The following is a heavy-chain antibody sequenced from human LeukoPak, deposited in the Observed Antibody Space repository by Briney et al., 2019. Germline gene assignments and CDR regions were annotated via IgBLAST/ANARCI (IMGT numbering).Heavy chain of an antibody. Sequence: ASVKVSCKASGYTFTSYDIHWVRQATGQGLEWMGWMSPNSGNTGYAQKFQGRVPMTRNTSISTAYMELSSLRSENTAVYYCAIPLNWFDPWGQGTLVTVSS. J-gene: IGHJ5*02. CDR2: MSPNSGNT. V-gene: IGHV1-8*01. CDR3: AIPLNWFDP. CDR1: GYTFTSYD.